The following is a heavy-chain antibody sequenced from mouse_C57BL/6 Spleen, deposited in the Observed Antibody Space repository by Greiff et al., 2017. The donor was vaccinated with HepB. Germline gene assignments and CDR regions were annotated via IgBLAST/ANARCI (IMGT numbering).Heavy chain of an antibody. D-gene: IGHD4-1*01. CDR2: IYPGDGDT. J-gene: IGHJ3*01. V-gene: IGHV1-80*01. CDR1: GYAFSSYW. CDR3: ARDGTGAWFAY. Sequence: VQVVESGAELVKPGASVKISCKASGYAFSSYWMNWVKQRPGKGLEWIGQIYPGDGDTNYNGKFKGKATLTADKSSSTAYMQLSSLTSEDSAVYFCARDGTGAWFAYWGQGTLVTVSA.